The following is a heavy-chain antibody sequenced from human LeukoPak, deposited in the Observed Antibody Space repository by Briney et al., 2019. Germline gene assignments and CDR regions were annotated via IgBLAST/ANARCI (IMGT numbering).Heavy chain of an antibody. CDR2: IYYSGST. Sequence: SETLSLTCTVSGGSISSYYWSWIRQPPGKGLEWIGYIYYSGSTNYNPSLKSRVTISVDTSKNQFSLKLTSVTAADTAVYYCAKDLGPAYLYMDVWGKGTTVTISS. V-gene: IGHV4-59*01. J-gene: IGHJ6*03. D-gene: IGHD3-16*01. CDR3: AKDLGPAYLYMDV. CDR1: GGSISSYY.